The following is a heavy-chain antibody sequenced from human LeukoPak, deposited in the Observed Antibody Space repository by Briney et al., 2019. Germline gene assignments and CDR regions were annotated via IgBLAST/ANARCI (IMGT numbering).Heavy chain of an antibody. Sequence: SETLSLTCAVYGGSFSGYYWSWIRQPPGKGLEWIGEINHSGSTNYNPSLKSRVTISVDTSKNQFSLKLSSVTAADTAVYYCARGVSSRIVVVAATSVVHWFDPWGQGTLVTVSS. CDR2: INHSGST. CDR3: ARGVSSRIVVVAATSVVHWFDP. V-gene: IGHV4-34*01. D-gene: IGHD2-15*01. CDR1: GGSFSGYY. J-gene: IGHJ5*02.